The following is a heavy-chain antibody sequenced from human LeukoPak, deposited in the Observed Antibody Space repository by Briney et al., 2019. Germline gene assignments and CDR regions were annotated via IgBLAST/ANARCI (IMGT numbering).Heavy chain of an antibody. D-gene: IGHD2-15*01. Sequence: PGGSLRLSCAASGFTFSSYSMNWVRQAPGKGLEWVSSISSSSSYIYYADSVKGRFTISRDNATNSLYLQMNSLRAEDTAVYYCARARKVVVVAGWGAPDYWGQGTLVTVSS. J-gene: IGHJ4*02. V-gene: IGHV3-21*01. CDR2: ISSSSSYI. CDR1: GFTFSSYS. CDR3: ARARKVVVVAGWGAPDY.